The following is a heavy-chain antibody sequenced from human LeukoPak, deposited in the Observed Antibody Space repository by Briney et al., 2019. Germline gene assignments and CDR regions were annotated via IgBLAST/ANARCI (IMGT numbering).Heavy chain of an antibody. CDR3: ARDAGNSGYDLFDF. V-gene: IGHV3-21*06. CDR1: GFTLSNYA. D-gene: IGHD5-12*01. Sequence: GGSLRLSCAASGFTLSNYAMSWVRQAPGKGLEWVSAIHYSGSSTYHADSVKGRFTISRDNAKNSLYLQMNSLRVEDTAVYYCARDAGNSGYDLFDFWGQGTLVTVSS. CDR2: IHYSGSST. J-gene: IGHJ4*02.